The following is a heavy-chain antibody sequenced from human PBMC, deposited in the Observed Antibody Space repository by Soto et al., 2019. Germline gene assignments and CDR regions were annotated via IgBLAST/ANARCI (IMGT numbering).Heavy chain of an antibody. CDR2: IYYSGST. CDR1: GGSISSYY. D-gene: IGHD3-3*01. V-gene: IGHV4-59*01. Sequence: SETLSLTCTVSGGSISSYYWSWIRQPPGKGLEWIGYIYYSGSTNYNPSLKSRVTISVDTSKNQFSLKLSSVTAADTAVYYCARAGNTYYDFWSGYLGFNWFDPWGQGTLVTVSS. J-gene: IGHJ5*02. CDR3: ARAGNTYYDFWSGYLGFNWFDP.